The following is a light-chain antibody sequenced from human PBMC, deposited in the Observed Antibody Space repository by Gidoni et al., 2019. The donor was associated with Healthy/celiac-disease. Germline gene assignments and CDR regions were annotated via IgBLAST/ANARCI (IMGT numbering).Light chain of an antibody. CDR1: QSISSY. J-gene: IGKJ2*01. CDR3: QQSYSTRYT. Sequence: DIQMTQSPSSLSASVGDRVTITCRASQSISSYLNWYQQKPGKAPKLLIYAASSLQSGVPSRFSGSGSGTDFTLTISSLQPEDFATYYCQQSYSTRYTFXXXTNLEIK. V-gene: IGKV1-39*01. CDR2: AAS.